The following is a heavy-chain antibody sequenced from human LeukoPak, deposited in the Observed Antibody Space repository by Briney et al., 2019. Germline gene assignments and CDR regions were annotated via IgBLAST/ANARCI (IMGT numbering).Heavy chain of an antibody. CDR3: ARTTEGGYSYGYFYYYYMDV. Sequence: SETLSLTCTVSGGSISTYYWSWIRQPPGKGLEWIGYIYYSGSTNHNPSLKSRVTISVDTSKNQFSLKLSSVTAADTAVYYCARTTEGGYSYGYFYYYYMDVWGKGTTVTISS. V-gene: IGHV4-59*01. J-gene: IGHJ6*03. CDR1: GGSISTYY. CDR2: IYYSGST. D-gene: IGHD5-18*01.